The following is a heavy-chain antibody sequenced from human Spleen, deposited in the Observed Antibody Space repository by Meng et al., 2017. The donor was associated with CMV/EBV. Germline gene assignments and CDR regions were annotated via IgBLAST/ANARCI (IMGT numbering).Heavy chain of an antibody. CDR2: IWYDGSNK. CDR3: AKDRGCGGDCYSANYYYYGMDV. Sequence: GESLKISCAASGFTFSSYGMHWVRQAPGKGLEWVAVIWYDGSNKYYADSVKGRFTISRDNSKNTLYLQMNSLRAEDTAVYYCAKDRGCGGDCYSANYYYYGMDVWGQGTTVTVSS. V-gene: IGHV3-33*06. J-gene: IGHJ6*02. D-gene: IGHD2-21*01. CDR1: GFTFSSYG.